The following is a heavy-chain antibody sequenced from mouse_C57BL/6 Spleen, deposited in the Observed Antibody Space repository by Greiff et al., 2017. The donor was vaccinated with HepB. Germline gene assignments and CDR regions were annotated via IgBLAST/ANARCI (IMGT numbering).Heavy chain of an antibody. Sequence: EVQLQQSGPELVKPGASVKISCKASGYTFTDYYMNWVKQSHGKSLEWIGDINPNNGGTSYNQKFKGKATLTVDKSSSTAYMELRSLTSEDSAVYYCARGLRSPRGFWGQGTSVTVSS. V-gene: IGHV1-26*01. D-gene: IGHD1-1*01. CDR1: GYTFTDYY. J-gene: IGHJ4*01. CDR2: INPNNGGT. CDR3: ARGLRSPRGF.